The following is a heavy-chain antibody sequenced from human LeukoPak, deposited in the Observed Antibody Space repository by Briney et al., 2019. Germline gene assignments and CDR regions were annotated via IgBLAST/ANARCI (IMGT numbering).Heavy chain of an antibody. Sequence: VASVKVSCKASVYTFTSYFISWVRQAPGQGLEWVGWISPYNVKTNYAQKLQGRVTMTTDTSTSTAYIELRSLRSDDTAVYYCASDKYGSGWSFGHYYYYYGMDVWGQGTTVTVSS. J-gene: IGHJ6*02. V-gene: IGHV1-18*01. D-gene: IGHD6-19*01. CDR3: ASDKYGSGWSFGHYYYYYGMDV. CDR2: ISPYNVKT. CDR1: VYTFTSYF.